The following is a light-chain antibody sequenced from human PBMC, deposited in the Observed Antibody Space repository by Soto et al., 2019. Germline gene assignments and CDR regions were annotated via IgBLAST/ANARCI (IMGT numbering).Light chain of an antibody. V-gene: IGKV3-20*01. J-gene: IGKJ1*01. CDR2: GAS. Sequence: EIVLTQSPGTLSLSPGERATLSCRASQSVSSSYFAWYQQKPGQAPRLLIYGASTRATGIPDRFSGSGSGTDFTLTISRLEPEDFAVYYCQQYDYSPRTFGQRTKVEIK. CDR1: QSVSSSY. CDR3: QQYDYSPRT.